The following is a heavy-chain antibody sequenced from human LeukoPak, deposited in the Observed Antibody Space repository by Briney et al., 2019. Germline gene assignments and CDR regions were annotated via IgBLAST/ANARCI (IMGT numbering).Heavy chain of an antibody. D-gene: IGHD7-27*01. Sequence: GGSLRLSCAASGFTFSNYWMTWVRQAPGTGLEWVANIKEDGSEKYYVDSVKGRFTISRDNAKNSLYLQMNSLRAEDTALYYCARGGPTGALDYWGQGTLVTVSS. CDR2: IKEDGSEK. CDR1: GFTFSNYW. V-gene: IGHV3-7*01. J-gene: IGHJ4*02. CDR3: ARGGPTGALDY.